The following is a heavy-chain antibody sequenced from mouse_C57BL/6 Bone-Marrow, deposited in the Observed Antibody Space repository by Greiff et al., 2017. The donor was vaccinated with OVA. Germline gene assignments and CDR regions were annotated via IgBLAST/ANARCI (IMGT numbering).Heavy chain of an antibody. CDR2: IDPGSDNT. Sequence: EVQLQQSVAELVRPGASVKLSCTASGFNFTNSYMNWVKQRPEQGLEWIGRIDPGSDNTKYDQKFQGKATLTADTSSSTAYMQLRSLTSEDSAVYGCARENFGSSFYAMDDWGQGTSVTVSS. CDR1: GFNFTNSY. CDR3: ARENFGSSFYAMDD. J-gene: IGHJ4*01. D-gene: IGHD1-1*01. V-gene: IGHV14-3*01.